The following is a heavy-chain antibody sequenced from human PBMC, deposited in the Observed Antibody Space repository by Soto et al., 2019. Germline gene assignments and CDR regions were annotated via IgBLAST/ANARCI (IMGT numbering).Heavy chain of an antibody. V-gene: IGHV4-34*02. Sequence: QVQLQQWGAGLLKPSETLSLTCAVYGASFSTYYWSWIRQPPGKGLEWIGEINHSGSTNYNPSLKSXXTXSXETSKNQCSLRLGSVTAADTAVYYCARGVAAARIAYWGQGTLVTVSS. D-gene: IGHD6-13*01. CDR3: ARGVAAARIAY. CDR2: INHSGST. CDR1: GASFSTYY. J-gene: IGHJ4*02.